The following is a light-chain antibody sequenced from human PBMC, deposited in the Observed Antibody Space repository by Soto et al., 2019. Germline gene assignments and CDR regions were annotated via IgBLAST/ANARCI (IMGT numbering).Light chain of an antibody. CDR2: GAS. Sequence: EIVLTQSPGTLSLSPGERATLSCRASQSVSSNYLAWYQQKPGQAPRPLIYGASSRATGIPDRFSGSGAGTDFTVTTSSLESEEFAVYYCQQYGSSPWTFGQGTKVEIK. CDR3: QQYGSSPWT. J-gene: IGKJ1*01. V-gene: IGKV3-20*01. CDR1: QSVSSNY.